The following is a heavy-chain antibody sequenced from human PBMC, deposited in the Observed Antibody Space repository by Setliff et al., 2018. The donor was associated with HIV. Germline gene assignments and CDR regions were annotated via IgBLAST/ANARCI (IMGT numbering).Heavy chain of an antibody. CDR3: ARDRGYSNGLDYYYGMDV. Sequence: GASVKVSCKASGYTFTDYFIHWVRQAPGQGLEWMGWINPNSGGTSYAQKFQDWVTMTRDTSISTAYMELSRLRSDDTAVYYCARDRGYSNGLDYYYGMDVWGQGTTVTDSS. CDR2: INPNSGGT. CDR1: GYTFTDYF. D-gene: IGHD4-4*01. V-gene: IGHV1-2*04. J-gene: IGHJ6*02.